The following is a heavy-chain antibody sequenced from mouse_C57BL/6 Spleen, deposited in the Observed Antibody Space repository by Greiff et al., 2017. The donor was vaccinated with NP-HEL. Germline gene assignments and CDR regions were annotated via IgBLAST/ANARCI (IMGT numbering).Heavy chain of an antibody. Sequence: EVQLQESGPVLVKPGASVKMSCKASGYTFTDYYMNWVKQSHGKSLEWIGVINPYNGGTSYTQKFKGKATLTLDKSSSTAYMELNSLTSEDSAVYYCARERRAMDYWGQGTSVTVSS. V-gene: IGHV1-19*01. CDR2: INPYNGGT. CDR3: ARERRAMDY. J-gene: IGHJ4*01. CDR1: GYTFTDYY.